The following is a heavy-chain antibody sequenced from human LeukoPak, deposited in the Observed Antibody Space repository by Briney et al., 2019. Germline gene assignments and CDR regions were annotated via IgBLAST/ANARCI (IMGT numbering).Heavy chain of an antibody. D-gene: IGHD5-12*01. CDR2: ISWNSGSI. CDR3: AKDTAGSGYDPYDY. CDR1: GFTFDDYA. Sequence: GRSLRLSCAASGFTFDDYAMHWVRQAPGKGLEWVSGISWNSGSIGYADSVKGRFTISRDNAKNSLYLQMNSLRAEDTALYYCAKDTAGSGYDPYDYWGQGTLVTVSS. V-gene: IGHV3-9*01. J-gene: IGHJ4*02.